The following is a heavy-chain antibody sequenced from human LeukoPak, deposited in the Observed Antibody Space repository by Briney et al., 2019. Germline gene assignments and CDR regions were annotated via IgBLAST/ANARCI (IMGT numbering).Heavy chain of an antibody. CDR2: INHSGST. Sequence: PSETLSLTCAVYGGSFSGYYWSWIRQPPGKGLEWIGEINHSGSTNYNPSLKSRVTISVDTSKNQFSLRLSSVTAADTAVYYCARVEDGDYSLSRFDPWGQGTLVTASS. CDR1: GGSFSGYY. CDR3: ARVEDGDYSLSRFDP. J-gene: IGHJ5*02. D-gene: IGHD4-17*01. V-gene: IGHV4-34*01.